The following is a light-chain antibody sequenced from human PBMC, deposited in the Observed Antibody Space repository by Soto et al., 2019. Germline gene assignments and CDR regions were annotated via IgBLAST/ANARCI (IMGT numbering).Light chain of an antibody. Sequence: QSALTQPRLVSGSPGQSVTISCTGTSGDVGGYNYVSWFQQYPGKAPKLMIYDVSNRPSGVSNRFSGSKSGNTASLTISGLQAEDEADYYCSSYAGSYSVFGGGTQLTVL. CDR2: DVS. CDR3: SSYAGSYSV. J-gene: IGLJ2*01. V-gene: IGLV2-11*01. CDR1: SGDVGGYNY.